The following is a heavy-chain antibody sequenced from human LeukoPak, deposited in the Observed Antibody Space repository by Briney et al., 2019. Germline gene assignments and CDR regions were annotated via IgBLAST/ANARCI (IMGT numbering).Heavy chain of an antibody. Sequence: ASVKVPCKASGYTFTSYGISWVRQAPGQGLEWMGWISAYNGNTNYAQKLQGRITMTTDTSTSTAYMELRSLRSDDTAVYYCARDWGYYYDSSGYDYFDYWGQGPRSPSPQ. CDR3: ARDWGYYYDSSGYDYFDY. J-gene: IGHJ4*02. D-gene: IGHD3-22*01. V-gene: IGHV1-18*01. CDR1: GYTFTSYG. CDR2: ISAYNGNT.